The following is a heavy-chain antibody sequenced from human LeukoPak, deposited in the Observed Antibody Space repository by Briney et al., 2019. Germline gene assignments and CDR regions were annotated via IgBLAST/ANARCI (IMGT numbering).Heavy chain of an antibody. CDR2: INRDSIIT. V-gene: IGHV3-43*02. D-gene: IGHD6-13*01. J-gene: IGHJ4*02. CDR3: AKEDYSSSWYALDY. CDR1: GFTFDDYA. Sequence: PGGSLRLSCTASGFTFDDYAMHWVRQAPGKGLEWISLINRDSIITYYTDSVRDRFTISRDNSKNSLYLQMNSLRTEDTALYYCAKEDYSSSWYALDYWGQGTLVTVSS.